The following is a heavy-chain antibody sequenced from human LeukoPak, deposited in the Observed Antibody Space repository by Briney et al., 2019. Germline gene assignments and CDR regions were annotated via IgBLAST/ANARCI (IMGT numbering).Heavy chain of an antibody. Sequence: ASVKVSCKASGYTFTVYYLYWVRQAPGQGLECMGWINPNSGGTNYAQKFQGRVTMTRDTSISTAYMEMSRLRSDDTAVYYCARPGSYYYDSSGYYDYWGQGTLVTVSS. CDR3: ARPGSYYYDSSGYYDY. CDR2: INPNSGGT. D-gene: IGHD3-22*01. J-gene: IGHJ4*02. V-gene: IGHV1-2*02. CDR1: GYTFTVYY.